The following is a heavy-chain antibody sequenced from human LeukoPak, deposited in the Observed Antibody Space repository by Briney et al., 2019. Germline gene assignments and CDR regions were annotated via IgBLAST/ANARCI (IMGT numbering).Heavy chain of an antibody. CDR2: IYPGDSDT. CDR1: GYIFTRYW. V-gene: IGHV5-51*01. D-gene: IGHD3-10*01. CDR3: ARHEGSYGSGSYYADS. Sequence: GESLKISCKGFGYIFTRYWIAWVRQMPGKGLELMGIIYPGDSDTRYSPSFQGQVTISVDKSISTAYLRWTSLKASDTAMYYCARHEGSYGSGSYYADSWGQGTLVTVSS. J-gene: IGHJ4*02.